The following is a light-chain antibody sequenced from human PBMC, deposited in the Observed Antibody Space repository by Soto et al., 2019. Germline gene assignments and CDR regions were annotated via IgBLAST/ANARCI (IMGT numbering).Light chain of an antibody. Sequence: QSVLTQPASVSGSPGQSITISCTGTSSDVGSYNYVSWYQQHPAKAPKLMIYDVSNRPSGVSNRFSGSKSGNTASLTIFGLQSEDDADYYCSSYTTSSTRVFGGGTKVTVL. CDR3: SSYTTSSTRV. V-gene: IGLV2-14*01. CDR2: DVS. J-gene: IGLJ3*02. CDR1: SSDVGSYNY.